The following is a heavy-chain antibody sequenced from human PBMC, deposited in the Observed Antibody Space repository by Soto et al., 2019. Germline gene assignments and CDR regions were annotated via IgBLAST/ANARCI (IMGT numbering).Heavy chain of an antibody. CDR3: ARERPERGKDV. CDR2: VSGSGGST. J-gene: IGHJ6*02. D-gene: IGHD6-25*01. V-gene: IGHV3-23*01. CDR1: GFTFSSYA. Sequence: EVQLLESGGGLVQPGGSLRLSCAASGFTFSSYAMSWVRQAPGKGLEWVSFVSGSGGSTYYADSVKGRFTISRDNSKNTLHLQMNSLSGEDTAIYYCARERPERGKDVWGQGTTVTVSS.